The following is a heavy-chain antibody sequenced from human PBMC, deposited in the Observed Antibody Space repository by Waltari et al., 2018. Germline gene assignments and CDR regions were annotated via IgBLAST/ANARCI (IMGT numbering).Heavy chain of an antibody. CDR3: ARDPRAIAAAGQFDY. Sequence: QVQLVQSGAEVKKPGASVKVSCKASGYTFTGYYMHWVRQAPGQGLEWMGRINPNSGGTNYAQKFQGRVTMTRDTSISTAYMELSRLRSDDTAVYYCARDPRAIAAAGQFDYWGQGTLVTVSS. J-gene: IGHJ4*02. CDR1: GYTFTGYY. D-gene: IGHD6-13*01. CDR2: INPNSGGT. V-gene: IGHV1-2*06.